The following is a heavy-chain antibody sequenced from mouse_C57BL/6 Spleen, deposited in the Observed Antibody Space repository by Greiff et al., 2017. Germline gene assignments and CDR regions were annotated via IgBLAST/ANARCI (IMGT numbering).Heavy chain of an antibody. CDR2: IDPSDSYT. D-gene: IGHD1-1*02. Sequence: QVQLQQSGAELVMPGASVKLSCKASGYTFTSYWMHWVKQRPGQGLEWIGEIDPSDSYTNYNQKLKGKSTLTVDKSSSTAYMQLSSLTSEDSAVYYCALGNYVDYWGQGTTLTVSS. J-gene: IGHJ2*01. CDR1: GYTFTSYW. CDR3: ALGNYVDY. V-gene: IGHV1-69*01.